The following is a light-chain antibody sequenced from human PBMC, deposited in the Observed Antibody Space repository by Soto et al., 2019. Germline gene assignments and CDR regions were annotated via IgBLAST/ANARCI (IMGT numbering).Light chain of an antibody. V-gene: IGKV1-33*01. Sequence: DIQMTQSPSSLSASVGDRVTITCQASQDISSSLNWYQQKPGRAPKLLIFDASDLQRGVPSRFSGSGSGTDFTLTISSLQPADIATYHCQQFDSLPFTFGQGTKLEIK. CDR1: QDISSS. CDR2: DAS. CDR3: QQFDSLPFT. J-gene: IGKJ2*01.